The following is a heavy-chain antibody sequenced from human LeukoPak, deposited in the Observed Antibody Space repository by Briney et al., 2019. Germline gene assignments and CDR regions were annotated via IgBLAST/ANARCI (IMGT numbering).Heavy chain of an antibody. Sequence: ASVTVSRLASGYTFTVYFIHWVRPPPGQGREWMGRINPNSGATDYAQKFQGRVTMTRDTSISTAYMELSSLKSDDTAVYYCAKIGSSHDFDYWGQGTLITVSS. J-gene: IGHJ4*02. CDR1: GYTFTVYF. CDR2: INPNSGAT. D-gene: IGHD1-26*01. CDR3: AKIGSSHDFDY. V-gene: IGHV1-2*06.